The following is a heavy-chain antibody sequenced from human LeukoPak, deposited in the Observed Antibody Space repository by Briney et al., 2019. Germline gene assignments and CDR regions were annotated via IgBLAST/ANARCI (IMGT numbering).Heavy chain of an antibody. D-gene: IGHD6-13*01. J-gene: IGHJ3*02. Sequence: SVKVSCKASGGTFSSYAISWVRQAPGQGLEWMGGIIPIFGTANYAQKFQGRVTITADESTSTAYMELSSLRSEDTAVYYCARAAAGPNAFDIWGQGTMVTVSS. CDR2: IIPIFGTA. CDR3: ARAAAGPNAFDI. V-gene: IGHV1-69*13. CDR1: GGTFSSYA.